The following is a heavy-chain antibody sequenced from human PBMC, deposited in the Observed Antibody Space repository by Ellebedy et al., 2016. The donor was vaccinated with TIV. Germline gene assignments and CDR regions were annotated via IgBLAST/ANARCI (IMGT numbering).Heavy chain of an antibody. V-gene: IGHV1-69*13. CDR1: GGTVSGNV. D-gene: IGHD3-10*01. Sequence: AASVKVSCKASGGTVSGNVITWVRQAPGQGLEWMGGIIPLFGPANYAQKFQGRVTITADEFTNTAYMELSSLRSEDTAVYYCASDSSRMIRGVMKGWFDPWGQGTLVTVAS. J-gene: IGHJ5*02. CDR2: IIPLFGPA. CDR3: ASDSSRMIRGVMKGWFDP.